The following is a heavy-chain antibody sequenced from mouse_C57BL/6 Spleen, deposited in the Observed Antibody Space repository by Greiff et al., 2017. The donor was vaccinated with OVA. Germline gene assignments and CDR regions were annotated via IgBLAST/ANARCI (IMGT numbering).Heavy chain of an antibody. Sequence: EVNVVESGGGLVKPGGSLKLSCAASGFTFSDYGMHWVRQAPEKGLEWVAYISSGSSTIYYADTVKGRFTISRDNAKNTLFLQMTSLRSEDTAMYYCARGMIRGAMDYWGQGTSVTVSS. CDR3: ARGMIRGAMDY. D-gene: IGHD2-4*01. CDR1: GFTFSDYG. V-gene: IGHV5-17*01. CDR2: ISSGSSTI. J-gene: IGHJ4*01.